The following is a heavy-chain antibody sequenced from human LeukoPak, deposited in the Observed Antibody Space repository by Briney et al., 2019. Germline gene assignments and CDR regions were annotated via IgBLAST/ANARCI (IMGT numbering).Heavy chain of an antibody. D-gene: IGHD2-2*01. CDR3: ARDDCSSTSCYAGENWFDP. CDR2: INPNSGGT. V-gene: IGHV1-2*02. J-gene: IGHJ5*02. Sequence: ASVKVSCKASGYTFTGYYMHWVRQAPGQGLEWMGWINPNSGGTNYAQKFQGRVTMTWDTSISTAYMELSRLRSDDTAVYYCARDDCSSTSCYAGENWFDPWGQGTLVTVSS. CDR1: GYTFTGYY.